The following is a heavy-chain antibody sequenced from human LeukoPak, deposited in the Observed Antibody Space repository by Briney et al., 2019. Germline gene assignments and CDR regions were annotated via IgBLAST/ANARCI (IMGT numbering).Heavy chain of an antibody. D-gene: IGHD5-18*01. CDR3: AKDWIQFNRVFDCFDS. Sequence: SGGSLRLSCATSGFPFETNAMSWVRQAPGKGLEWVATIGNTETFYADSVTGRFTISRDNSKNTVNLQMNRQRVEDTAIYYCAKDWIQFNRVFDCFDSWGQGTLVTVSS. J-gene: IGHJ4*02. V-gene: IGHV3-23*01. CDR2: IGNTET. CDR1: GFPFETNA.